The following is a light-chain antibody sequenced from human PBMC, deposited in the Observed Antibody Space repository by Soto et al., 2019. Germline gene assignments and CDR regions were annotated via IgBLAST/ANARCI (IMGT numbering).Light chain of an antibody. CDR2: DND. J-gene: IGLJ3*02. V-gene: IGLV1-51*01. CDR1: SFNIGNNY. Sequence: QSVLTQPPSVSAAPGQTVTISCSGSSFNIGNNYVSWYQQFPGTAPKLLIYDNDKRPAGISDRFSGSKSGTSATLGITGLQTGDEADYYCGTWDSDLSAVFGGGTKLTVL. CDR3: GTWDSDLSAV.